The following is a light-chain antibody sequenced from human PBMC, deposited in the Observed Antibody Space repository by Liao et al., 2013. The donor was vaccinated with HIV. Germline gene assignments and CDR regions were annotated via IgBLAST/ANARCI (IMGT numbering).Light chain of an antibody. CDR3: QSADSSGTHVV. CDR1: NIGIKN. V-gene: IGLV3-21*01. Sequence: SYVLTQPPSVSAALGMTAKITCGGNNIGIKNVHWYQQRPGQAPVLLIYYDRARPSGIPERFSGSSSGTTVTLIISGVRAEDEADYYCQSADSSGTHVVFGGGTKLTVL. J-gene: IGLJ2*01. CDR2: YDR.